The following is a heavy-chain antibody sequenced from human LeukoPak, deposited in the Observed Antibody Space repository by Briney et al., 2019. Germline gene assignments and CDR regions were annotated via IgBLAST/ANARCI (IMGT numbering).Heavy chain of an antibody. J-gene: IGHJ4*02. D-gene: IGHD6-13*01. Sequence: PWASVKVSCKASGGTFSSYAISWVRQAPGQGLEWMGWINPSSGGTKSAQKFQGRVTMTRDTSISTAYMELSRLRSDDTAVYYCAREAGSSSGFDYWGQGTLVTVSS. CDR2: INPSSGGT. CDR3: AREAGSSSGFDY. V-gene: IGHV1-2*02. CDR1: GGTFSSYA.